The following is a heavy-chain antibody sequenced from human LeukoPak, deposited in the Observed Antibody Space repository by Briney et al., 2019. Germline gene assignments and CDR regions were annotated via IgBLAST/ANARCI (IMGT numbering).Heavy chain of an antibody. J-gene: IGHJ4*02. CDR3: ARDLIRGYSYGRYDY. CDR1: GYTFTSYG. V-gene: IGHV1-18*01. D-gene: IGHD5-18*01. CDR2: ISAYNGNT. Sequence: ASVKVSCKASGYTFTSYGISWVRQAPGQGLEWMGWISAYNGNTNYAQKLQGRVTMTTDTSTSTAYMELRSLRSDDTAVYYCARDLIRGYSYGRYDYWGQGTLVTVSS.